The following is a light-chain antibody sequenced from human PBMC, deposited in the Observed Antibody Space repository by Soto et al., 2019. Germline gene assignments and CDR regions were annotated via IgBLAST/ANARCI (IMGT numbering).Light chain of an antibody. CDR2: NAS. Sequence: EIVLTQYTGTLSLSPGERATLSCRASQSVSNNYLAWYQQKPGQAPRLLIYNASNRATGIPARFSGSGSGTDFTLTISSLEPEDFAVYFCQHRAGWPPALTFGGGSKV. J-gene: IGKJ4*01. V-gene: IGKV3-11*01. CDR3: QHRAGWPPALT. CDR1: QSVSNNY.